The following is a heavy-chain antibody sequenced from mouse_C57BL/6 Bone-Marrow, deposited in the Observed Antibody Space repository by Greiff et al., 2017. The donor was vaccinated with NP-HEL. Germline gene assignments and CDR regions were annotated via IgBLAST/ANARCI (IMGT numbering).Heavy chain of an antibody. CDR2: INPNNGGT. Sequence: VKQSHGKSLEWIGDINPNNGGTSYNQKFKGKATLTVDKSSSTAYMELRSLTSEDSAVYYCAKLGLWYFDVWGTGTTVTVSS. J-gene: IGHJ1*03. D-gene: IGHD4-1*01. CDR3: AKLGLWYFDV. V-gene: IGHV1-26*01.